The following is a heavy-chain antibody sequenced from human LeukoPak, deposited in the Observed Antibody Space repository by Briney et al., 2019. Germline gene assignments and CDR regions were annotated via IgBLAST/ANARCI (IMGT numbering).Heavy chain of an antibody. CDR2: IWYDGSNK. CDR1: GFTFSSYG. V-gene: IGHV3-33*06. CDR3: AKDGGYGSGSYYPDY. Sequence: PGGSLRLSCAASGFTFSSYGMHWVRQAPGKGLEWVAVIWYDGSNKYYADSVKGRFTMSRDNSKNTLYLQMNSLRAEDTAVYYCAKDGGYGSGSYYPDYWGQGTLVTVSS. J-gene: IGHJ4*02. D-gene: IGHD3-10*01.